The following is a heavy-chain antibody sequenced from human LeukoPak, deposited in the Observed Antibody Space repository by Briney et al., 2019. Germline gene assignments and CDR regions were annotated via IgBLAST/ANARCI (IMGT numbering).Heavy chain of an antibody. Sequence: PSETLSLTCTVSGGSISSSSYYWGWIRQPPGTGLEWIGTIYYSGTTYYNPSLKSRVTISVDTSKNQFPLKLTSVTAADTAVYYCAKRAWGEWYFDLWGRGTLVTVSS. J-gene: IGHJ2*01. CDR2: IYYSGTT. V-gene: IGHV4-39*01. D-gene: IGHD7-27*01. CDR1: GGSISSSSYY. CDR3: AKRAWGEWYFDL.